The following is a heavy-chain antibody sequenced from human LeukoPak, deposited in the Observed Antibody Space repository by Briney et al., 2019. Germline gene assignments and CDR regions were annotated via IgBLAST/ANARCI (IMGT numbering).Heavy chain of an antibody. J-gene: IGHJ3*02. V-gene: IGHV1-2*02. Sequence: ASVKVSCKTSGYTFTGYCMHWVRQAPGQGLEWMGWINPNSGGTSYAQKFQGRVTMTRDTSISTAYMELSSLRSDDTAVYYCARPYGVNSSNAFDIWGQGTMVTVSS. CDR3: ARPYGVNSSNAFDI. D-gene: IGHD4-23*01. CDR2: INPNSGGT. CDR1: GYTFTGYC.